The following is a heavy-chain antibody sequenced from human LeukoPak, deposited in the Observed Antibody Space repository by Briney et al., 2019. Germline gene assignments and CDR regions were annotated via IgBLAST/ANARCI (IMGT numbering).Heavy chain of an antibody. CDR2: IVGSGTTT. Sequence: GGSLRLSCAASGFTFSNYAMSWVRQAPGKGLEWVSAIVGSGTTTYYADSVKGRFTISRDNSKNTLYLQMNSLRAEDTAVYYCATSPPRPGIAVAGDYWGQGTLVTVSS. CDR1: GFTFSNYA. V-gene: IGHV3-23*01. D-gene: IGHD6-19*01. J-gene: IGHJ4*02. CDR3: ATSPPRPGIAVAGDY.